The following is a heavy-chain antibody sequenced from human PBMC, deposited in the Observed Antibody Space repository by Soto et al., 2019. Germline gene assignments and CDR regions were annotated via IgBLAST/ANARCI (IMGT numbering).Heavy chain of an antibody. Sequence: QVQLVQSGGEVKKPGASVEVSCRTSGYMFTTYGMSWVRQAPGQGLEWMAWISAYNGNKKYAQMYQGRGTMATDTATSTVSMELRNLTPSHRATHFCARTGGGMAARPLEYWGQGTLVTVSS. V-gene: IGHV1-18*04. CDR3: ARTGGGMAARPLEY. CDR1: GYMFTTYG. CDR2: ISAYNGNK. D-gene: IGHD6-6*01. J-gene: IGHJ4*02.